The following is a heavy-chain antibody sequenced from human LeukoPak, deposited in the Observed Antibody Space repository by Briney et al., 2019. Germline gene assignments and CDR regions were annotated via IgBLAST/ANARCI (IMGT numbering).Heavy chain of an antibody. Sequence: ASVKVSCKASGYTFTSYYMHWVRQAPGQGLEWTGIINPSGGSTSYAQKFQGRVTMTRDTSTSTVYMELSSLRSEDTAVYYCARDLNYYDSSGYSQNWFDPWGQGTLVTVSS. D-gene: IGHD3-22*01. V-gene: IGHV1-46*01. CDR1: GYTFTSYY. CDR3: ARDLNYYDSSGYSQNWFDP. J-gene: IGHJ5*02. CDR2: INPSGGST.